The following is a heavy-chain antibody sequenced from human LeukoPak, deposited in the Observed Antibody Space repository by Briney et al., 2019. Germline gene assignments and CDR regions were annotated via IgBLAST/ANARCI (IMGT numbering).Heavy chain of an antibody. D-gene: IGHD4-23*01. CDR1: GYTFTSYG. Sequence: ASVKVSCKASGYTFTSYGISWVRQAPGQGLEWMGWINAGNGNTKYSQKFQGRVTITRDTSASTAYMELSSLRSEDTAVYYCARDSRWYGMDVWGQGTTVTVSS. V-gene: IGHV1-3*01. CDR2: INAGNGNT. J-gene: IGHJ6*02. CDR3: ARDSRWYGMDV.